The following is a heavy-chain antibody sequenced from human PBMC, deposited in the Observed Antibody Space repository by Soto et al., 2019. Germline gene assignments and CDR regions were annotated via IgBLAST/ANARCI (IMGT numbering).Heavy chain of an antibody. CDR2: IIPIFGTA. CDR3: ASLNGINFDGRGYEPRRGFDY. V-gene: IGHV1-69*13. CDR1: GGTFSRYA. Sequence: SVKVSCKGSGGTFSRYAISWVRQAPGQGLEWMGGIIPIFGTANYAQKFQGRVTITADESTSTAYIELSSLRSEDTAVYYCASLNGINFDGRGYEPRRGFDYWGQGTRVTVSS. D-gene: IGHD3-22*01. J-gene: IGHJ4*02.